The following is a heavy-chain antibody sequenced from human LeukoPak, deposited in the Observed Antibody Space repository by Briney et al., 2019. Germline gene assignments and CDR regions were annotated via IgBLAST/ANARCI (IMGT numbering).Heavy chain of an antibody. CDR1: GGTFSSYA. CDR3: ARDGDIVAQYYYYGMDV. J-gene: IGHJ6*02. CDR2: IIPIFGIA. D-gene: IGHD5-12*01. V-gene: IGHV1-69*04. Sequence: ASVKVSCKASGGTFSSYAISWVRQAPGQGLEWMGRIIPIFGIANYAQKFQGRVTITADKSTSTAYMELSSLRSEDTAVYYCARDGDIVAQYYYYGMDVWGQGTTVTVSS.